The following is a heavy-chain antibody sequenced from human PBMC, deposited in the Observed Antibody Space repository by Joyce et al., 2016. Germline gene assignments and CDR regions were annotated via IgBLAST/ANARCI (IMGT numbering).Heavy chain of an antibody. CDR2: MSTSSNYI. D-gene: IGHD3-10*01. CDR1: GFSFRTYN. CDR3: ARLYYYGSGLTDY. J-gene: IGHJ4*02. V-gene: IGHV3-21*01. Sequence: EVHLVESGGGLVKPGGSLRLSCAASGFSFRTYNMNWVRQAPGKWLEWVSSMSTSSNYIYYADSVKGRFTISRDNSKNSLYLQMNSLRAEDTAVYYCARLYYYGSGLTDYWGQGTLVTVSS.